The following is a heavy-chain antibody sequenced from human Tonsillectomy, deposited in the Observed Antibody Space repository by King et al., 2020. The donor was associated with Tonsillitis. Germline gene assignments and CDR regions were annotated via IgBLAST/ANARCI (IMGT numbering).Heavy chain of an antibody. CDR2: IKQDGSEK. CDR1: GFTFSAYW. Sequence: QLVQSGGGLVQPGGSLRLSCAASGFTFSAYWMTWVRQAPGKGLEWVANIKQDGSEKYYVDSVKGRFTISRDNAKNSLSLQMNSLRDEETAVYYCARHNSATYYYGSGSPFYYYGMDVWGQGTTVTVSS. D-gene: IGHD3-10*01. CDR3: ARHNSATYYYGSGSPFYYYGMDV. V-gene: IGHV3-7*01. J-gene: IGHJ6*02.